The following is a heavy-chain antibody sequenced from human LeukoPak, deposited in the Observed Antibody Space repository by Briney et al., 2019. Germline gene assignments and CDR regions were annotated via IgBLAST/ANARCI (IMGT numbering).Heavy chain of an antibody. D-gene: IGHD2/OR15-2a*01. Sequence: PGGSLRLSCAGSGFTFSSYSMTWVRQAPGKGLEWVSSITRSSIYTYYADSVKGRFTISRDNAKKSLYLQMNSLRTEDTAVYYCARDLSYYYYYMDVWGKGTTVTVSS. CDR3: ARDLSYYYYYMDV. CDR1: GFTFSSYS. V-gene: IGHV3-21*01. CDR2: ITRSSIYT. J-gene: IGHJ6*03.